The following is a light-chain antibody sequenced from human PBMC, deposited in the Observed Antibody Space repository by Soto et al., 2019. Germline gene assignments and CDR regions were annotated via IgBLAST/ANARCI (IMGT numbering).Light chain of an antibody. CDR3: SSYAASNNLGV. CDR1: SSDVGGYNY. V-gene: IGLV2-8*01. J-gene: IGLJ2*01. Sequence: QSALTQPPSASGSPGQSVTISCIGTSSDVGGYNYVSWYQQHPGKAPKLMIYEVSKRPSGVPDRFSGSKSGNTASLTVSGLQAEDEADYYCSSYAASNNLGVFGVGTKVTV. CDR2: EVS.